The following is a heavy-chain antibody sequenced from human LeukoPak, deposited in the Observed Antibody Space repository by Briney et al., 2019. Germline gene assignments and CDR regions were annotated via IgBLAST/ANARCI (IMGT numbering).Heavy chain of an antibody. J-gene: IGHJ3*02. CDR2: IYTSGST. CDR3: ARDLGYSSSSDAFDI. V-gene: IGHV4-4*07. CDR1: GGSISSYY. Sequence: KSSETLSLTCTVSGGSISSYYWSWIRQPAGKGLEWIGRIYTSGSTNYNPSLKSRVTISVDTSKNQFSVKLSSVTAADTAVYYCARDLGYSSSSDAFDIWGQGTMVTVSS. D-gene: IGHD6-6*01.